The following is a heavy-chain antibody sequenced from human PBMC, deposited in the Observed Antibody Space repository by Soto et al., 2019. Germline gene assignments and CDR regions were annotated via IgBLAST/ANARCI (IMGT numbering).Heavy chain of an antibody. J-gene: IGHJ6*03. CDR2: ISGSGGST. D-gene: IGHD3-10*01. CDR3: EKVAMVRGNYSYYMDV. Sequence: EVQLLESGGGLVQPGGSLRLSCAASGFTFSSYAMSWVRQAPGKGLEWVSAISGSGGSTYYADSVKGRFTISRDNSKHTLNLQMHRLRAEDTDVYYCEKVAMVRGNYSYYMDVWGKGTTVTVSS. CDR1: GFTFSSYA. V-gene: IGHV3-23*01.